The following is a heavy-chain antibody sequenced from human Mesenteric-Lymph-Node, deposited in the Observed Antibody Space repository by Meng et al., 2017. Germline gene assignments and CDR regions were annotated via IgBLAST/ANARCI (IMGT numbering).Heavy chain of an antibody. CDR1: GFTFSDSY. J-gene: IGHJ5*02. D-gene: IGHD6-25*01. CDR3: ARDHGSLNWFDP. V-gene: IGHV3-11*04. CDR2: VSPTSGSL. Sequence: QGQLVGSGGCVVHPGRSLRLSCAASGFTFSDSYMTWIRQPPGQGLEWLASVSPTSGSLYFADSVKGRFSISRDNAKNSVSLQMTRLRVEDTAVYYCARDHGSLNWFDPWGQGTLVTVSS.